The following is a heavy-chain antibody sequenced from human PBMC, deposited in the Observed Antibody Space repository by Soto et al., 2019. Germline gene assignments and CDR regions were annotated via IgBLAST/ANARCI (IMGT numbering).Heavy chain of an antibody. Sequence: ASVKVSCKASGYTFTSYAMHWVRQAPGQRLEWMGWINAGNGNTKYSQKFQGRVTITRDTSASTAYMELSSLRSEDTAVYYCARDCMGGLRYCSSTSCYGYAFDIWGQGTMVTVSS. J-gene: IGHJ3*02. CDR1: GYTFTSYA. D-gene: IGHD2-2*01. CDR2: INAGNGNT. CDR3: ARDCMGGLRYCSSTSCYGYAFDI. V-gene: IGHV1-3*01.